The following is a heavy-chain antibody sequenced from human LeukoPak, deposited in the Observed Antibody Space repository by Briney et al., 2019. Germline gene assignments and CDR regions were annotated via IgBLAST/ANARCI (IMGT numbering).Heavy chain of an antibody. CDR1: GGSISSGSYY. CDR2: IYTSGST. D-gene: IGHD6-13*01. CDR3: ARTGYSSSWHREVGWFDP. V-gene: IGHV4-61*02. J-gene: IGHJ5*02. Sequence: SETLSLTCTVSGGSISSGSYYWSWIRQLAGKGLEWIGRIYTSGSTNYNPSLKSRVTISVDTSKNQFSLKLSSVTAADTAVYYCARTGYSSSWHREVGWFDPWGQGTLVTVSS.